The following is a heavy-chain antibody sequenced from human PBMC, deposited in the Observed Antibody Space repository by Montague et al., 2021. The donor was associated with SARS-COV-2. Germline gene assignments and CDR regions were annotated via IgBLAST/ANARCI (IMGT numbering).Heavy chain of an antibody. J-gene: IGHJ3*02. V-gene: IGHV4-59*02. D-gene: IGHD1-14*01. CDR1: GASVGSSC. CDR3: ARETMAADAFDI. CDR2: FYSVGST. Sequence: SQTLSLTCTVSGASVGSSCWGWIRQSPGKGLEWIGYFYSVGSTAYNPSLKSRVTISRDTSKNQFSLKVRSVTAADTAVYYCARETMAADAFDIWGQGTMVTVSS.